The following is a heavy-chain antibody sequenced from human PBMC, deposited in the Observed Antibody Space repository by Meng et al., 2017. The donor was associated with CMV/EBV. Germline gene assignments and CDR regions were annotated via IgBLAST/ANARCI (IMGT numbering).Heavy chain of an antibody. J-gene: IGHJ3*02. CDR3: ARESLWFGEPRAFDI. CDR2: ISAYNGNT. D-gene: IGHD3-10*01. V-gene: IGHV1-18*01. Sequence: ASVKVSCKASGYTFTSYGISWVRQAPGQGLEWMRWISAYNGNTNYAQKLQGRVTMTTDTSTSTAYMELRSLRSDDTAVYYCARESLWFGEPRAFDIWGQGTMVTVSS. CDR1: GYTFTSYG.